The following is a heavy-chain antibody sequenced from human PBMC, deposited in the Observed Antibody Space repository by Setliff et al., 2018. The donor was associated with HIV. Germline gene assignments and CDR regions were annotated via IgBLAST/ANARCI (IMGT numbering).Heavy chain of an antibody. J-gene: IGHJ4*02. Sequence: SETLSLTCAVYGGSFSGYYWSWIRQPPGKGLEWIGEINHSGSTNYKPSLRRRVTISVDMSKNQVSLKVSSVTAADTAVYYCARGHGVYSGSYLAVYFDYWGPGTLVTVSS. V-gene: IGHV4-34*01. CDR2: INHSGST. CDR3: ARGHGVYSGSYLAVYFDY. CDR1: GGSFSGYY. D-gene: IGHD1-26*01.